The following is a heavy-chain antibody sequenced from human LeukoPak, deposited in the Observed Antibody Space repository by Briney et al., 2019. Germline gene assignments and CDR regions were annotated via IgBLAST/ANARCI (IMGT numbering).Heavy chain of an antibody. CDR1: GFTFSSYS. D-gene: IGHD3-10*01. Sequence: GGSLRLSCAASGFTFSSYSMNWVRQAPGKGLEWVSRINSDGSSTRYADSVKGRFTISRDNSKNTLYLQMNSLRAEDTAVYYCARAPRRGAAFDYWGQGTLVTVSS. CDR3: ARAPRRGAAFDY. CDR2: INSDGSST. J-gene: IGHJ4*02. V-gene: IGHV3-74*01.